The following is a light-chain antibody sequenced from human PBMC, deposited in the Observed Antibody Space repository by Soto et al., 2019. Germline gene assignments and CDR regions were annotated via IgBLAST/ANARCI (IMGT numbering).Light chain of an antibody. V-gene: IGKV1-39*01. CDR1: QSISSY. CDR2: AAS. J-gene: IGKJ5*01. CDR3: QQSYSTPIT. Sequence: DIQMTQSPSSLSASVGDRVTITCRASQSISSYLNWYQQKPRKAPKLLIYAASSLQSGVPSRLSGSGSGTDFTLTIRSLQPEDFATYYCQQSYSTPITFGQGTRLEIK.